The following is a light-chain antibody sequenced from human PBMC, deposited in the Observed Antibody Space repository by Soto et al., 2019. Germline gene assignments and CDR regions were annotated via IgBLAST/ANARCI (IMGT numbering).Light chain of an antibody. CDR2: GAS. V-gene: IGKV3-20*01. J-gene: IGKJ3*01. CDR1: QSVSSSY. CDR3: QQYGSSPLFT. Sequence: EIVLTQSPGTLSLSPGERATLSCRASQSVSSSYLAWYQQKPGQAPRLLIYGASSRATGIPDRFSGSGSGTAFTLTISRLEPEDFAVFYCQQYGSSPLFTFAPGTKGDIK.